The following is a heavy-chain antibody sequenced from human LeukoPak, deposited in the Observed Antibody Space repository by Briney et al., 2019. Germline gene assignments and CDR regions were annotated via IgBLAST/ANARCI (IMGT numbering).Heavy chain of an antibody. Sequence: SETLSLTCAVSGGSISSYVWSWIRQPPGKGLEWIGGVFYIGSTHYNPSLKSRLTMSVDTSSSQLSLKLSSVTAADTAVDYCARVDRGTSGWSLMDVWGQGTKVTVSS. J-gene: IGHJ6*02. D-gene: IGHD6-13*01. CDR1: GGSISSYV. CDR2: VFYIGST. CDR3: ARVDRGTSGWSLMDV. V-gene: IGHV4-59*01.